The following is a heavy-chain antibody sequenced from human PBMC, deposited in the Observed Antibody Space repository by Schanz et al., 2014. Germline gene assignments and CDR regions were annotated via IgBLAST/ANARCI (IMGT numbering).Heavy chain of an antibody. V-gene: IGHV1-8*01. CDR3: ARGRTFDY. Sequence: QVQLIQSGAEVKKPGASVKVSCTASGYTFTSYDINWVRQAPGQGLEWLGWMNPNRGNPGFAQKFRGRVTMTSSTSMSAAYIELHILTSEDTAVYYCARGRTFDYWGQGTLVTVSS. CDR1: GYTFTSYD. CDR2: MNPNRGNP. J-gene: IGHJ4*02.